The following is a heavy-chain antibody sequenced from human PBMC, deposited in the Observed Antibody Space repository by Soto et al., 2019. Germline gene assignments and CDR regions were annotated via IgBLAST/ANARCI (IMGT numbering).Heavy chain of an antibody. V-gene: IGHV3-21*06. J-gene: IGHJ4*01. Sequence: EVQLVESGGGLVKPGGSLRLSCAASGFTLRTYTMNWVRQAPGKGLEWVSSIIISSSDRYYADSERGRFTISRDNAKNALYLQMNSLRADDTAVYFCVRGMNPLFGGQVTLVTVSS. CDR1: GFTLRTYT. CDR2: IIISSSDR. CDR3: VRGMNPLF.